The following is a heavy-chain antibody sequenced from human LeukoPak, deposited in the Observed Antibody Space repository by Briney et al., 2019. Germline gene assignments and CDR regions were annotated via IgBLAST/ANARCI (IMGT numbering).Heavy chain of an antibody. D-gene: IGHD1-26*01. Sequence: GGSLRLSCAASGFTFSSSAMSWVRQAPGKGLEWASTIGGSGGGTDYADSVKGRFTISRDNSKDTLYLQMNSLRLEDTAVYYCARDRSGRYPDAFDIWGQGTMVTVSS. CDR2: IGGSGGGT. CDR1: GFTFSSSA. CDR3: ARDRSGRYPDAFDI. V-gene: IGHV3-23*01. J-gene: IGHJ3*02.